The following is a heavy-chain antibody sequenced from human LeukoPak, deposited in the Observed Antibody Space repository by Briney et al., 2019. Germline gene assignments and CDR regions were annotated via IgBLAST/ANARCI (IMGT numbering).Heavy chain of an antibody. V-gene: IGHV1-69*13. D-gene: IGHD3-22*01. Sequence: GASVKVSCKASGGTFSSYDIGWVRQAPGQGLEWMGGIIPIFGTANYAQKFQGRVTITADESTSTAYMELSSLRSGDTAVYYCARDRYYYDSSGLLDYWGQGTLVTVSS. CDR3: ARDRYYYDSSGLLDY. J-gene: IGHJ4*02. CDR1: GGTFSSYD. CDR2: IIPIFGTA.